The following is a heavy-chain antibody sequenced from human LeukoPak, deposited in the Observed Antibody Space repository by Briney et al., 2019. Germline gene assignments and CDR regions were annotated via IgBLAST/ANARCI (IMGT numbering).Heavy chain of an antibody. Sequence: GASVKVSCKASGGTFSSYAISWVRQAPGQGPEWMGGIIPIFGTANYAQKFQGRVTITADESTSTAYMELSSLRSEDTAVYYCARGGYFDWLPYPGGDYWGQGTLVTVSS. D-gene: IGHD3-9*01. V-gene: IGHV1-69*13. CDR3: ARGGYFDWLPYPGGDY. J-gene: IGHJ4*02. CDR2: IIPIFGTA. CDR1: GGTFSSYA.